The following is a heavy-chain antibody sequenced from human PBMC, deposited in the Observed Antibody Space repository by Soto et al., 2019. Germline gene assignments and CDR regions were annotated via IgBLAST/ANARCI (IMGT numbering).Heavy chain of an antibody. V-gene: IGHV1-69*12. CDR3: ARERSVGYCSTTTCPKPFYYYAMDV. J-gene: IGHJ6*02. CDR2: IIPIFGTP. CDR1: GGTFTNYA. D-gene: IGHD2-2*01. Sequence: QVQLVQSGAEVKKPGSSLKVSCKASGGTFTNYAFSWVRQAPGQGLEWMGGIIPIFGTPDYAQKFQGRVTITADESTRTASMELSILRSDDTAVYYCARERSVGYCSTTTCPKPFYYYAMDVWGQGTTVTVSS.